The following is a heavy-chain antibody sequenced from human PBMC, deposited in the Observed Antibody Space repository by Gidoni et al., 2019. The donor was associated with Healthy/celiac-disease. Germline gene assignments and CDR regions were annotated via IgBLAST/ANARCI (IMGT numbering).Heavy chain of an antibody. CDR1: GGSFSGYY. CDR2: INHSGST. Sequence: QVQLQQWGAGLLKPSEPLSLTCAVYGGSFSGYYWSWIRQPPGKGLEWIGEINHSGSTNYNPCLKSRVTISVDTAKNQFSLKLSSVTAADTAVYYCARGPSTPSSSGSYGWFDPWGQGTLVTGSS. CDR3: ARGPSTPSSSGSYGWFDP. D-gene: IGHD3-10*01. J-gene: IGHJ5*02. V-gene: IGHV4-34*01.